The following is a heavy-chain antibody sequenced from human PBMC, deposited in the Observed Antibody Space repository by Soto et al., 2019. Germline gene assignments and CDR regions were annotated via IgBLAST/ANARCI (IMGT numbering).Heavy chain of an antibody. Sequence: QVQLQQGGAGLLKPSETLSLTCAVYGGSFSGSYWSWIRKPPGKGLEWIGEINHSGSTNYNPSLKSRVTISVDTSKNQFSLKLSSVTAADTAVYYCARHIVVVPAAQGFDYWGQGTLVTVSS. V-gene: IGHV4-34*01. D-gene: IGHD2-2*01. CDR2: INHSGST. J-gene: IGHJ4*02. CDR1: GGSFSGSY. CDR3: ARHIVVVPAAQGFDY.